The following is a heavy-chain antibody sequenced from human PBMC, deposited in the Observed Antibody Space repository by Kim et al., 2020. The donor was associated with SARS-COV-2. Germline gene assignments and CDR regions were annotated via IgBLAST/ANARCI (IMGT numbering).Heavy chain of an antibody. V-gene: IGHV1-2*02. J-gene: IGHJ4*02. Sequence: NPNSGGKNYAQKFQGRVTMTRHTSISTAYMELSRLRSDDTAVYYCERGYDYWGQGTLVTVSS. CDR3: ERGYDY. CDR2: NPNSGGK. D-gene: IGHD5-18*01.